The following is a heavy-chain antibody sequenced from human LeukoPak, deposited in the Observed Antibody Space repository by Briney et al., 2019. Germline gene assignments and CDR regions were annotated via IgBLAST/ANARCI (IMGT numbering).Heavy chain of an antibody. Sequence: PSETLSLTCAVYGGSFSGYYWSWIRQSPGKGLEWRGEINSSGSTNYNPSLKSRGIISVDTTKNQFSLMLSSRTAADTADYFFGRGAGYYYYLYMDVWGKGTTVSIPS. CDR1: GGSFSGYY. CDR2: INSSGST. V-gene: IGHV4-34*01. CDR3: GRGAGYYYYLYMDV. J-gene: IGHJ6*03.